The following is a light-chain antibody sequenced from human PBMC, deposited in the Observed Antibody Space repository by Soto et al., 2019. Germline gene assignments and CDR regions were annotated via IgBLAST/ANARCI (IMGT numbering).Light chain of an antibody. CDR3: QQYGGSPLVT. CDR2: GAS. Sequence: EIVMTQSPATLSVSPGERATLSCRASQSVSSNLAWYQQKPGQAPRLLIYGASTRATGIPARFSGSGSGTDFTLTISGLEPEDFAVYYCQQYGGSPLVTFGGGTKVDIK. CDR1: QSVSSN. V-gene: IGKV3-15*01. J-gene: IGKJ4*01.